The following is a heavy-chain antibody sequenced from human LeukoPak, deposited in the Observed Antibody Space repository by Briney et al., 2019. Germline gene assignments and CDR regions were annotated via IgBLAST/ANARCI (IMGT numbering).Heavy chain of an antibody. CDR2: INPSGGST. CDR3: ARDPPARSSGWYYFDY. V-gene: IGHV1-46*01. Sequence: ASVKVSCKASGYTFTSYYMHWVRQAPGQGLEWMGIINPSGGSTSYAQKFQGRVTMTRDMSTSTVYMELSSLRSDDTAVYYCARDPPARSSGWYYFDYWGQGTLVTVSS. D-gene: IGHD6-19*01. CDR1: GYTFTSYY. J-gene: IGHJ4*02.